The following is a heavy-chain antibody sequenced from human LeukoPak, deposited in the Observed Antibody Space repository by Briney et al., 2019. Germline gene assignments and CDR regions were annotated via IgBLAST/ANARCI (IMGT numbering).Heavy chain of an antibody. Sequence: PGGSLRLSCAASGFTFSDYYMSWIRQAPGKGLEWVSYISSSGSTIYYADSVKGRFTISRDNAKNSLYLQMNSLRAEDTAVYYCARTHFWSGYTAMDVWGKGTTVTVSS. CDR3: ARTHFWSGYTAMDV. J-gene: IGHJ6*03. D-gene: IGHD3-3*01. V-gene: IGHV3-11*04. CDR2: ISSSGSTI. CDR1: GFTFSDYY.